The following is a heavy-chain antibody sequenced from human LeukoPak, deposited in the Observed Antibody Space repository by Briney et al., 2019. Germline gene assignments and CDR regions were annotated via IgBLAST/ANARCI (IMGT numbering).Heavy chain of an antibody. CDR2: IYYSGST. CDR1: GGSISSGGYY. D-gene: IGHD1-26*01. CDR3: ARAIVGAPIGYFDY. Sequence: SQTLSLTCTVSGGSISSGGYYWSWIRQHPGKSLEWIGYIYYSGSTYYNPSLKSRVTISVDTSKNQFSLKLSSVTAADTAVYYCARAIVGAPIGYFDYWGQGTLVTVSS. V-gene: IGHV4-31*03. J-gene: IGHJ4*02.